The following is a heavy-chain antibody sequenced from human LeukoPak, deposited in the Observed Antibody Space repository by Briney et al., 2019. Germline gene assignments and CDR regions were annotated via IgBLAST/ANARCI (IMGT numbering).Heavy chain of an antibody. CDR2: IYYSGRT. V-gene: IGHV4-59*01. Sequence: SETLSLTCTVSGGSINSYYWSWIRQPPGKGLEWIGYIYYSGRTNYNPSLKSRVTISLDTSNNQFSLKLSSVTAADTAVYYCARDTSGYRRGSFDYWGQGTLVTVSS. J-gene: IGHJ4*02. CDR1: GGSINSYY. D-gene: IGHD3-22*01. CDR3: ARDTSGYRRGSFDY.